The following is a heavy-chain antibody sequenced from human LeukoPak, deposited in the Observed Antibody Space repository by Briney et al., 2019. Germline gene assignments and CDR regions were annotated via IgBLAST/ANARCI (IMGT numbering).Heavy chain of an antibody. V-gene: IGHV3-11*01. J-gene: IGHJ3*02. D-gene: IGHD1-26*01. CDR1: GFTFRDYY. Sequence: GGSLRLSCAASGFTFRDYYMSWVRQAPGKGLEWVSYISSSGETIYYAGSVKGRFTIPRDNAKNSLYLQMNSLRAEDTAVYYCAGLVGAPKNAFDIWGQGTMVTVSS. CDR2: ISSSGETI. CDR3: AGLVGAPKNAFDI.